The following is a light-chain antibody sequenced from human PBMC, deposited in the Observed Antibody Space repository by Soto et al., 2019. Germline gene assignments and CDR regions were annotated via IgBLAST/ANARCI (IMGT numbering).Light chain of an antibody. CDR2: EVS. Sequence: QSALTQPASVSGSPGQSITISCTGTSSDVGGYNYVSWYQQHPGKVPKLMIYEVSNRPSGISNRFSGSKSGDTASLAISGLRSEDEADYYCAAWDDSLSGVVFGGGTKLTVL. V-gene: IGLV2-14*01. CDR3: AAWDDSLSGVV. J-gene: IGLJ2*01. CDR1: SSDVGGYNY.